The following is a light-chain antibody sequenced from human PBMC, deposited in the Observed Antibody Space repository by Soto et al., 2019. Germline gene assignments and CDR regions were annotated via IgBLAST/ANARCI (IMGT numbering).Light chain of an antibody. J-gene: IGKJ4*01. V-gene: IGKV1-17*03. CDR1: QAISHY. Sequence: DVRMTQSPSSISASVGDRVTITWWASQAISHYLAWFHQRPGKVPKRLIYGASTLESGVPSRFSGSGSGTEFTLTISSLQPEDFGTYYCLQHNTYPLSFGGATKVDI. CDR3: LQHNTYPLS. CDR2: GAS.